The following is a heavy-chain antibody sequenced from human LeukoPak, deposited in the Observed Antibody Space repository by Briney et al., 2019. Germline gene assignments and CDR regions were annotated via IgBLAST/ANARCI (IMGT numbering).Heavy chain of an antibody. J-gene: IGHJ4*02. CDR1: GGSISNYY. CDR3: VRERVGYDTSGRGPRFDC. D-gene: IGHD3-22*01. V-gene: IGHV4-4*07. Sequence: PSETLSLTCIVSGGSISNYYWSWVRQPAGEGLEWIGRIYSSGDTNYNLSLTSRVTISVDESKNQLPLKLTSVTPADTAVYYCVRERVGYDTSGRGPRFDCWGQGTLVTVSS. CDR2: IYSSGDT.